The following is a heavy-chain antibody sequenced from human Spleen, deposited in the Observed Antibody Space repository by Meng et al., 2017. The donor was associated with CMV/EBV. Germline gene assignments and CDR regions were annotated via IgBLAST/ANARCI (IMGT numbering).Heavy chain of an antibody. D-gene: IGHD4-11*01. J-gene: IGHJ4*02. V-gene: IGHV1-18*04. Sequence: ASVKVSCKTSGFTFTDYYMHWVRQAPGQGLEWMGWISPNSKITNYAQKLQGRVTMTTDTSTSTAYMELRSLRSDDTAVYYCARGTTVTTGFSYWGQGTLVTVSS. CDR2: ISPNSKIT. CDR3: ARGTTVTTGFSY. CDR1: GFTFTDYY.